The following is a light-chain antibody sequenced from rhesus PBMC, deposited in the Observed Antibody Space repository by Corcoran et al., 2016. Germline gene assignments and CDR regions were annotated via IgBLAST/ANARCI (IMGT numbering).Light chain of an antibody. J-gene: IGKJ1*01. CDR2: KAS. Sequence: DIQMTQSPSSLSASVGDTVTITCRASQSISSWLAWYQQQPGKAPKGLSDKASTLQSGVPSRFSGSGFGTGFTLTISRLQSEDFATYYCQQYSSSPWTFGQGTKVEIK. CDR3: QQYSSSPWT. CDR1: QSISSW. V-gene: IGKV1-22*01.